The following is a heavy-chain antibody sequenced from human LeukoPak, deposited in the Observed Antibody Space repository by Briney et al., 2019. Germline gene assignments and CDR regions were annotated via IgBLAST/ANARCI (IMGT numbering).Heavy chain of an antibody. V-gene: IGHV4-59*01. CDR2: IYYSGST. Sequence: PGGSLRLSCAASGFTFSSYAMSWIRQPPGKGLEWIGYIYYSGSTNYNPSLKSRVTISVDTSKNQFSLKLSSVTAADTAVYYCARATIYGDYLDYWGQGTLVTVSS. CDR1: GFTFSSYA. D-gene: IGHD4-17*01. J-gene: IGHJ4*02. CDR3: ARATIYGDYLDY.